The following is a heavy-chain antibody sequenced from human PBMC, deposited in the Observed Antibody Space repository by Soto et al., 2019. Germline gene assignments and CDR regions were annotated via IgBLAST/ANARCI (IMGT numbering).Heavy chain of an antibody. V-gene: IGHV1-2*04. CDR1: GYSFTDYH. CDR3: ARGDSTDCSNGVCSFFYNKDMDV. CDR2: INPKSGGT. Sequence: ASVKVSCKASGYSFTDYHIHWVRQAPGQGLEWLGRINPKSGGTSTAQKFQGWVTMTTDTSISTASMELTRLTSDDTAIYYCARGDSTDCSNGVCSFFYNKDMDVWGQGTTGSLSS. D-gene: IGHD2-8*01. J-gene: IGHJ6*02.